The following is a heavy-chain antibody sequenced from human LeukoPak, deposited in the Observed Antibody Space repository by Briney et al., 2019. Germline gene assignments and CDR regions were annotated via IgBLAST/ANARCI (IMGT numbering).Heavy chain of an antibody. D-gene: IGHD3-10*01. CDR2: VYYSGST. Sequence: PSETLSLTCTVSGGSISSSSYYWGWIRQPPGKGLEWIGSVYYSGSTYYNPSLKSRVTISLDKSKNQFSLNLSSVTAADMAVYYCARSGSGSYYLAYWGQGTLVTVSS. J-gene: IGHJ4*02. CDR3: ARSGSGSYYLAY. CDR1: GGSISSSSYY. V-gene: IGHV4-39*07.